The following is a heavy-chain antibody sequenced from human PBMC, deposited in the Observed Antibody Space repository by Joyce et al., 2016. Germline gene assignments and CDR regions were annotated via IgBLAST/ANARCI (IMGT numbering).Heavy chain of an antibody. V-gene: IGHV3-74*01. Sequence: EVQLVETGGALVQPGGSLRLSCEGSGFIFRDFRLHWVRQVPGKSPVWIAYINKDGSSTLYAESLKGRFSVSRDNTKNMLFLEMKSLRAEDTAVYYCSRDDDDPFDYWGRGTLVTVAS. D-gene: IGHD3-3*01. CDR1: GFIFRDFR. CDR3: SRDDDDPFDY. CDR2: INKDGSST. J-gene: IGHJ4*02.